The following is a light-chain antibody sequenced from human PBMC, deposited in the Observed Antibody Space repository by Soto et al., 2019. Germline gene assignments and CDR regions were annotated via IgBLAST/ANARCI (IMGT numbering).Light chain of an antibody. CDR2: GNS. Sequence: QSALTQPPSVSGAPGQRVTISCTGSSSNIGAGYDVHWYQQLPGTAPKLLIYGNSNRPSGVPDRFSGSKSGTSASLAITGLQAEDEADCYCQSYDSSLGGWVFGGGTKLTVL. J-gene: IGLJ3*02. CDR1: SSNIGAGYD. V-gene: IGLV1-40*01. CDR3: QSYDSSLGGWV.